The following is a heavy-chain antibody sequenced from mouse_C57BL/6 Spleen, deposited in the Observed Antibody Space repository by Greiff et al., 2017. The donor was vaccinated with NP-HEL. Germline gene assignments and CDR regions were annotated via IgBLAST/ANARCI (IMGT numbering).Heavy chain of an antibody. CDR3: ARPDYGDSYAMDY. CDR2: IYPGDGDT. CDR1: GYAFSSYW. J-gene: IGHJ4*01. D-gene: IGHD2-4*01. V-gene: IGHV1-80*01. Sequence: QVQLQQSGAELVKPGASVKISCKASGYAFSSYWMNWVKQRPGKGLEWIGQIYPGDGDTNSNGKFKGKATLTADKSSSTAYMQLSSLTSEDSAVYFCARPDYGDSYAMDYWGQGTSVTVSS.